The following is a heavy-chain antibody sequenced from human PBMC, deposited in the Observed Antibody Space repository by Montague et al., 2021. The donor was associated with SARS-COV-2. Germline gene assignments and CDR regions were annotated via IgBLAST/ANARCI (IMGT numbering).Heavy chain of an antibody. CDR2: NNYRGST. J-gene: IGHJ2*01. CDR1: GDSISSSNYY. CDR3: ERHGEVATIVGWWFFDL. V-gene: IGHV4-39*01. D-gene: IGHD5-24*01. Sequence: SETLSLTCTVSGDSISSSNYYWSWLRQPPGKGLEWIGSNNYRGSTYYNPSLKSSVTISVDTSMNQFSLKLGSVTAADTAVYYCERHGEVATIVGWWFFDLWGRGTLVTVSS.